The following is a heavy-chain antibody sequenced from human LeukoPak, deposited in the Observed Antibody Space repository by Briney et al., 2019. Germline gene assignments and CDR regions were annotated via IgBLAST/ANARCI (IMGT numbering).Heavy chain of an antibody. D-gene: IGHD6-13*01. CDR1: RGTFSSYA. Sequence: ASVKVSCKASRGTFSSYAISWVRQAPGQGLEWMGGIIPIFGTANYAQKFQGRVTITADESTSTAYMELSSLRSEDTAVYYCARGRSSSWPRYYYYGMDVWGQGTTVTVSS. J-gene: IGHJ6*02. CDR3: ARGRSSSWPRYYYYGMDV. CDR2: IIPIFGTA. V-gene: IGHV1-69*13.